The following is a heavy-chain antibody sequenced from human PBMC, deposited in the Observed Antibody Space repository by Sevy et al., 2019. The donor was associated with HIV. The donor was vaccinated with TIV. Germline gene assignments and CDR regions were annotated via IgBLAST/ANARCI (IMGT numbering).Heavy chain of an antibody. CDR1: GLTLSSCG. Sequence: GGSLRLSCAVSGLTLSSCGMHWVRQAPGKGLEWVAVISYDGSNKYYAESVKGRFTISRDKSKNTLYLQMNSLRAEDTAVYYCAKDFTGFCGMDVWGQGTTVTVSS. CDR3: AKDFTGFCGMDV. D-gene: IGHD3-9*01. CDR2: ISYDGSNK. J-gene: IGHJ6*02. V-gene: IGHV3-30*18.